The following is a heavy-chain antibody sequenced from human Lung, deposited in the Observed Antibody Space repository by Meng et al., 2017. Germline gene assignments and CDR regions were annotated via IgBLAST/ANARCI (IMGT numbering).Heavy chain of an antibody. D-gene: IGHD4-11*01. V-gene: IGHV4-34*02. CDR2: IKHSGST. Sequence: QWGEGLVKPSETLPLASVVAGGSFSDYDWSWIPQPPGKGLEWIGEIKHSGSTNYNPSLESRATISVDTSQNNLSLKLSSVTAADSAVYYCARGPTTMAHDFDYWGQGTLVTVSS. CDR3: ARGPTTMAHDFDY. CDR1: GGSFSDYD. J-gene: IGHJ4*02.